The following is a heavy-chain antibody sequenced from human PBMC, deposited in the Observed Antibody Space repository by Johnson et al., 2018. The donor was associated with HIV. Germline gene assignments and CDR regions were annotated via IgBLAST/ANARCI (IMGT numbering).Heavy chain of an antibody. D-gene: IGHD2-15*01. V-gene: IGHV3-30-3*01. CDR2: ILYDGTKN. J-gene: IGHJ3*02. CDR1: GFTFSSYP. CDR3: ARACSGGTCYRNRWAFDI. Sequence: QVQLVESGGGVVQPGRSLRLSCAASGFTFSSYPMHWVRQAPGQGLEWVAVILYDGTKNYYPDSEKGRFTMYRDNSTNTVYLQMNSLRVEDTAVYYCARACSGGTCYRNRWAFDIWGQGTMVTVSS.